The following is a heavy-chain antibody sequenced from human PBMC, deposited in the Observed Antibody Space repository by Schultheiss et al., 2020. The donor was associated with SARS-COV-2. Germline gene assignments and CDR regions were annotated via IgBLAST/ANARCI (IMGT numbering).Heavy chain of an antibody. CDR1: GGTFSNYG. CDR2: VIPIFGTT. J-gene: IGHJ6*02. D-gene: IGHD2-21*01. CDR3: ARTLWRSSSGHHRYFGMDI. V-gene: IGHV1-69*13. Sequence: SVKVSCKASGGTFSNYGISWVRQAPGQGLEWMGGVIPIFGTTNYAQRFQGRVTISADESTSTAYMDLSSLISEDTAVYYCARTLWRSSSGHHRYFGMDIWGQGTTVTVSS.